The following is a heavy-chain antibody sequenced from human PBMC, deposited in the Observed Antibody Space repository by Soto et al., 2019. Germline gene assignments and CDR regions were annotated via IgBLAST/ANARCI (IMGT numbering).Heavy chain of an antibody. D-gene: IGHD1-26*01. CDR2: IYWDDAK. J-gene: IGHJ4*02. CDR1: GFSLSTSRVG. CDR3: AHAYGGRSLY. V-gene: IGHV2-5*02. Sequence: QITLKESGPTLAKPTQTLTLTCTFSGFSLSTSRVGVGWIRQTPGKALEWLAVIYWDDAKTYRPSLKSRLTITKDTSKNQVALTMTNMDPVDTATYYCAHAYGGRSLYWGQGTLITVSS.